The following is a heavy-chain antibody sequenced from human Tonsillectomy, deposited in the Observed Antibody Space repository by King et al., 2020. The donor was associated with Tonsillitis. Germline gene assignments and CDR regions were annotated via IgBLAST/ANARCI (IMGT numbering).Heavy chain of an antibody. Sequence: VQLVESGGGLVQPGGSLRLSCAASGFTFSRYAMRWVRQAPGKGLEWLAAISGGGDYIYYVDSVKGRFTISRDNSNNTLFLQMNSLRVEDTAIYYCGKSENIFVTAEYFQHWGQGTLVTVSS. CDR3: GKSENIFVTAEYFQH. J-gene: IGHJ1*01. CDR2: ISGGGDYI. CDR1: GFTFSRYA. D-gene: IGHD3-3*02. V-gene: IGHV3-23*04.